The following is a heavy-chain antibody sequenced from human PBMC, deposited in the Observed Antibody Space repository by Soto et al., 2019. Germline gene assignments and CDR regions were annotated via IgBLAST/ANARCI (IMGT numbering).Heavy chain of an antibody. Sequence: GGSLRLSCAASGFTFSDYSMNWVRQAPGKGLEWVSYIRSSGNTIYYADSVRGRFTISRDTAENSLYLQMNSLRVEDTAVYYCESEGSSRSYYYDYWGQGTLVTVSS. CDR3: ESEGSSRSYYYDY. CDR2: IRSSGNTI. J-gene: IGHJ4*02. D-gene: IGHD6-13*01. V-gene: IGHV3-48*01. CDR1: GFTFSDYS.